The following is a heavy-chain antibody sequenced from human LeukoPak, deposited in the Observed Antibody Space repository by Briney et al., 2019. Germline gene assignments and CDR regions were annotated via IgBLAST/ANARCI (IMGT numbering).Heavy chain of an antibody. CDR1: GGSISSYY. D-gene: IGHD2-8*02. V-gene: IGHV4-59*01. Sequence: PSETLSLTCTVSGGSISSYYWAWIRQPPGKGLEWIGYIYYSGSTNYNPSLKSRVTISVDTSKKQFSLKLSSVTAADTAVYYCARKGLTGGLDYWGQGTLVTVSS. CDR2: IYYSGST. CDR3: ARKGLTGGLDY. J-gene: IGHJ4*02.